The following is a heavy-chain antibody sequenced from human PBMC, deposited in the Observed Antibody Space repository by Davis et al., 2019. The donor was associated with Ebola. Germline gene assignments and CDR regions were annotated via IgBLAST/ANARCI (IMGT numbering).Heavy chain of an antibody. CDR2: INQNGSEK. CDR3: ARAQASYSSSWFFDY. CDR1: GFTLSNYW. D-gene: IGHD6-13*01. Sequence: GESLKISCAASGFTLSNYWMSWVRQAPGKGLEWVASINQNGSEKYYVDSVRGRFTISRDNAKNSLYLQMNRLGAEDTTIYYCARAQASYSSSWFFDYWGQGSLVTVSS. J-gene: IGHJ4*02. V-gene: IGHV3-7*01.